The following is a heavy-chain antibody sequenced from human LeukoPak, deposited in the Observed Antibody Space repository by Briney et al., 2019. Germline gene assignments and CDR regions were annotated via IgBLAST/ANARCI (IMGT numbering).Heavy chain of an antibody. CDR1: GGSISSSSYY. CDR3: ARLWFGEPVFIDY. Sequence: TSETLSLTCTVSGGSISSSSYYWGWIRQPPGKGLEWIGSIYYSGSTYYNPSLKSRVTISVDTSKNQFSLELSSVTAADTAVYYCARLWFGEPVFIDYWGQGTLVTVSS. D-gene: IGHD3-10*01. V-gene: IGHV4-39*01. J-gene: IGHJ4*02. CDR2: IYYSGST.